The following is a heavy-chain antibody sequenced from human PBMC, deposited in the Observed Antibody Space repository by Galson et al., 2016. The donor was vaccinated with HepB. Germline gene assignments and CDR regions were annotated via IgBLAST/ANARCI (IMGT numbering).Heavy chain of an antibody. CDR2: ITPIFPRT. Sequence: SVKVSCKASGYNFTSYGISWVRQVPGQGLEWMGGITPIFPRTNYARKFQGRLTIIADESPTTAYMELSSLRSEDTAVYYLATSRPNYDVLTGLHKGPFDDWGQGTLVTVSS. D-gene: IGHD3-9*01. CDR1: GYNFTSYG. V-gene: IGHV1-69*13. CDR3: ATSRPNYDVLTGLHKGPFDD. J-gene: IGHJ4*02.